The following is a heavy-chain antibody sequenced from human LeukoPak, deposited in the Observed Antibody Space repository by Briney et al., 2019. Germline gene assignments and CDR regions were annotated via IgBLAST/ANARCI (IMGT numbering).Heavy chain of an antibody. CDR2: IYYSGST. CDR3: ARHSSGWSKYYYYYGMDV. J-gene: IGHJ6*02. D-gene: IGHD6-19*01. CDR1: GGSISSYY. V-gene: IGHV4-59*08. Sequence: SETLSLTCTVSGGSISSYYWSWIGQPPGKGLEWIGYIYYSGSTNYNPSLKSRVTISVDTSKNQFSLKLSSVTAADTAVYYSARHSSGWSKYYYYYGMDVWGQGTMVTVSS.